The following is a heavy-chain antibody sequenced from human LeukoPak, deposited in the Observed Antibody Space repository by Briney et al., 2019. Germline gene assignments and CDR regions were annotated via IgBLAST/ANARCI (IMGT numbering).Heavy chain of an antibody. CDR1: GFTFSSYA. D-gene: IGHD5-12*01. CDR3: AKEPRVATIEIFDY. J-gene: IGHJ4*02. V-gene: IGHV3-23*01. Sequence: GVSLRLSCAASGFTFSSYAMSWVRQAPGKGLEWVSSISGGGAVTYYADSVKGRFTISRDDSKNTVYLQMNSLRAEDTAVYYCAKEPRVATIEIFDYWGQGTLVTVSS. CDR2: ISGGGAVT.